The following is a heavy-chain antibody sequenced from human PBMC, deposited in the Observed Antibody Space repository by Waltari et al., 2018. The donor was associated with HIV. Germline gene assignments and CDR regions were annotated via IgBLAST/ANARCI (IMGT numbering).Heavy chain of an antibody. V-gene: IGHV4-59*01. J-gene: IGHJ4*02. CDR1: GGSISSYY. CDR2: IYYSGST. D-gene: IGHD3-9*01. CDR3: ASFNWRPFDY. Sequence: QVQLQESGPGQVKPSETLSLTCTVSGGSISSYYWSWIRQSPGKGLEWIGYIYYSGSTNDSPSPKGRVTISLDTSKSQCSMELNSVTAAETAVYYCASFNWRPFDYWGQGTLVTVSS.